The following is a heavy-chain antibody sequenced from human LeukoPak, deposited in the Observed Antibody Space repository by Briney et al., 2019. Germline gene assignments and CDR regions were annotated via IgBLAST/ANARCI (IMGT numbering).Heavy chain of an antibody. CDR1: GGSISSSSYY. D-gene: IGHD4-17*01. CDR2: IYYSGST. V-gene: IGHV4-39*01. J-gene: IGHJ4*02. Sequence: SETLSLTCTVSGGSISSSSYYWGWIRQPPGKGLEWIGSIYYSGSTYYNPSLKSRVTISVDTSKNQFSLKLSSVTAADTAVYYCATQYGDYDVDYWGQGTLVTVSS. CDR3: ATQYGDYDVDY.